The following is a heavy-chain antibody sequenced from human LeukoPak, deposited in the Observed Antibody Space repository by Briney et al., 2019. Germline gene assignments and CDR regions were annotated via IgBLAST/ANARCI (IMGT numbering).Heavy chain of an antibody. J-gene: IGHJ6*02. CDR3: AKDTYYYGSGSSLPYSYGMDV. D-gene: IGHD3-10*01. CDR1: GFTFSSYG. V-gene: IGHV3-30*18. CDR2: ISYDGSNK. Sequence: AGGSLRPSCAASGFTFSSYGMHWVRQAPGKGLEWVAVISYDGSNKYYADSVKGRFTISRDNSKNTLYLQMNSLRAEDTAVYYCAKDTYYYGSGSSLPYSYGMDVWGQGTTVTVSS.